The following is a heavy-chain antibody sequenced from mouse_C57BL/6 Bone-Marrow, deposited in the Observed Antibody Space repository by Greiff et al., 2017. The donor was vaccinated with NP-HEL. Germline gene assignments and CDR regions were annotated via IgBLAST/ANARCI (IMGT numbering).Heavy chain of an antibody. CDR1: GYAFSSSW. V-gene: IGHV1-82*01. D-gene: IGHD2-2*01. Sequence: QVQLKQSGPELVKPGASVKISCKASGYAFSSSWMNWVKQRPGKGLEWIGRIYPGDGDTNYNGKFKGKATLTADKSSSTAYMQLSSLTSEDSAVYFCARSLLWLRRVHFDYWGQGTTLTVSS. CDR2: IYPGDGDT. J-gene: IGHJ2*01. CDR3: ARSLLWLRRVHFDY.